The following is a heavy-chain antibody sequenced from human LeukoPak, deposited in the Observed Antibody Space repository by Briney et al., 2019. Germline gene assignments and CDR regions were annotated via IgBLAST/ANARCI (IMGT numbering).Heavy chain of an antibody. V-gene: IGHV1-18*01. D-gene: IGHD2-15*01. CDR2: VSAYADNI. CDR3: ARDCIGCHGFDY. CDR1: GYTFINYG. J-gene: IGHJ4*02. Sequence: APVKVSCKAFGYTFINYGISWVRQAPGQGLEWMGWVSAYADNINYVQKFQGRVTMTTDTSTSTAYMELRSLRSDDTAIYYCARDCIGCHGFDYWGQGTLVAVSS.